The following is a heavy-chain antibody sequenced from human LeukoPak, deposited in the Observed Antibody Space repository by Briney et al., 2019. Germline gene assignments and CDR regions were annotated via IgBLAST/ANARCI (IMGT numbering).Heavy chain of an antibody. CDR2: INGNSGAT. CDR1: GFSLTGHF. V-gene: IGHV1-2*02. Sequence: GASVKVSCKASGFSLTGHFMHWLRQAPGQGLEWMGWINGNSGATNYAQKFQDRVLMTRDTSINTVYMELSSLRTDDTATYYCARVGYSSGSNHGMDVWGQGTTVTVSS. J-gene: IGHJ6*02. D-gene: IGHD6-19*01. CDR3: ARVGYSSGSNHGMDV.